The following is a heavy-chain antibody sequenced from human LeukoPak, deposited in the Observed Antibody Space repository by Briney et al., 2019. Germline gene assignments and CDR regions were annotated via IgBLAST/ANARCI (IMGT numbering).Heavy chain of an antibody. CDR3: ARYGDPDPRYYYYYGIDV. Sequence: SETLSLTCTVSGGSISGYYWSWIRQPPGKGLEWIGDIYYSGSTNYNPSLQRRVTISVETSKNQFSLELSSVTAADTAVYYCARYGDPDPRYYYYYGIDVWGHGTTVTVSS. CDR1: GGSISGYY. V-gene: IGHV4-59*01. CDR2: IYYSGST. D-gene: IGHD4-17*01. J-gene: IGHJ6*02.